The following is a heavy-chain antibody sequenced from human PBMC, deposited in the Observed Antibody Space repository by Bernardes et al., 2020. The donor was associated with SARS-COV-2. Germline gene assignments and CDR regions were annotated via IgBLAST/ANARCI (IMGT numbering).Heavy chain of an antibody. J-gene: IGHJ4*02. CDR1: GYSFTRYW. CDR3: ARGYDYYFDY. CDR2: IYPGDSHT. D-gene: IGHD3-16*01. V-gene: IGHV5-51*01. Sequence: GASLKTSCKGSGYSFTRYWIGWVRPIPGKGLEWLGIIYPGDSHTRYSPSFQGQVTISADKSISTAYLQWSSLKASDTAMYYCARGYDYYFDYWGQGTLVTVSS.